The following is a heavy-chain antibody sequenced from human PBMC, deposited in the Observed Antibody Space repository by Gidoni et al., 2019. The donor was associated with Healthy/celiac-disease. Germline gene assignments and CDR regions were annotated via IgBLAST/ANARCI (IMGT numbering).Heavy chain of an antibody. V-gene: IGHV4-39*07. J-gene: IGHJ6*02. CDR1: GGSIRRSSYY. CDR2: IYYSGST. Sequence: QLQLQESGPGLVKTSETLSLTSTVSGGSIRRSSYYWGWIRQPPGKGLEWIGSIYYSGSTYYNPSLKSRVTISVDTSKHQFSLKLSSVTAADTAVYYCARDLAAPSGSVYYYGMDVWGQGTTVTVSS. D-gene: IGHD3-3*01. CDR3: ARDLAAPSGSVYYYGMDV.